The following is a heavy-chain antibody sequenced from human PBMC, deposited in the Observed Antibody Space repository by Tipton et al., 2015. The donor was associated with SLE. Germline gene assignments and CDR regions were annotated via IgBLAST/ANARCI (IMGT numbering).Heavy chain of an antibody. Sequence: SLRLSCAASGLTFSTYTMNWVRQASGKGLEWVSSISNSGSTIYYADSVKGRFTISRDNAKNSLYLQMNSLRAEDTAVYYCARDSYGCSSTSCYGWFDPWGQGTLVTVSS. CDR2: ISNSGSTI. D-gene: IGHD2-2*01. CDR3: ARDSYGCSSTSCYGWFDP. J-gene: IGHJ5*02. V-gene: IGHV3-21*03. CDR1: GLTFSTYT.